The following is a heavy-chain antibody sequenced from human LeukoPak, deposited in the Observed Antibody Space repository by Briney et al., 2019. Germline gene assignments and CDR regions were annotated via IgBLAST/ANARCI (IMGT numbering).Heavy chain of an antibody. J-gene: IGHJ4*02. CDR1: GFTFSAYE. CDR3: ASQTTRRLPIAVADYFDY. D-gene: IGHD6-19*01. CDR2: ITSSGSTI. Sequence: GESLRLSCAASGFTFSAYEMNWVRQAPGKGLEWISYITSSGSTIYYADSVKGRFTISRDNAENSLFLQMNSLRAEDTAVYYCASQTTRRLPIAVADYFDYWGQGTLVTVSS. V-gene: IGHV3-48*03.